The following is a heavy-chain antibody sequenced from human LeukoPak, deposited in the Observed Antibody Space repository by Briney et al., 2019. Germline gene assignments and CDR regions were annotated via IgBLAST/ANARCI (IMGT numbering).Heavy chain of an antibody. J-gene: IGHJ4*02. CDR1: GFTMHTYG. Sequence: GGSLRLSCAASGFTMHTYGMHWVRQAPGKGLEYVSGIGPDGGTTYYANSVRGRFTISRDNSNYMVYLQMVSLTAGDMGVYYCARGAQLTDYWGQGTMVTVS. CDR2: IGPDGGTT. CDR3: ARGAQLTDY. V-gene: IGHV3-64*01. D-gene: IGHD6-13*01.